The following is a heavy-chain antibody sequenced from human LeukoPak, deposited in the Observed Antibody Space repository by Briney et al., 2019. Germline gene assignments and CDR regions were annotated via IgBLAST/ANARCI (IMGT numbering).Heavy chain of an antibody. D-gene: IGHD2-2*01. J-gene: IGHJ6*02. CDR3: ARVSYCTSTSCDTQYYYGLDV. CDR1: GYAFTSYG. Sequence: GESLKISCKASGYAFTSYGITWVRQAPGQGLEWMGWLSAYNGNTNYAQKLQGRVAMTTDTSTSTAYMELSSLGSDDTAVYYCARVSYCTSTSCDTQYYYGLDVWGQGTTVTVSS. V-gene: IGHV1-18*01. CDR2: LSAYNGNT.